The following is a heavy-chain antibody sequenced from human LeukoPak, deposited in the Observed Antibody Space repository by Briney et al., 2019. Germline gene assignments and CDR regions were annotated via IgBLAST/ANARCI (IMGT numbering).Heavy chain of an antibody. Sequence: SETLSLTCAVYGGSFSGYYWSWIRQPPGKGLEWIGEINHSGSTNYNPSLKSRVTISVDTSKNQFSLKLSSVTAADTAVYYCERGRIEQWLFRRPSPYYFDYWGQVTLVTVSS. CDR2: INHSGST. CDR3: ERGRIEQWLFRRPSPYYFDY. D-gene: IGHD6-19*01. J-gene: IGHJ4*02. V-gene: IGHV4-34*01. CDR1: GGSFSGYY.